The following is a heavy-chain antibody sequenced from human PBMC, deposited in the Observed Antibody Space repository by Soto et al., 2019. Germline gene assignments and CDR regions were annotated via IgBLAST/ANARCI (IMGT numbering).Heavy chain of an antibody. Sequence: NPSETLSLTCTVSGGSVSSESHYWSWIRQTPGKGLEWIGYIYYTGSTNYNPSLKGRVTMSVDTSRDQVSLRLRSVTRADTAVYYCALLPHGDYLFFDYWGQGTLVTVSS. D-gene: IGHD4-17*01. V-gene: IGHV4-61*01. J-gene: IGHJ4*02. CDR2: IYYTGST. CDR1: GGSVSSESHY. CDR3: ALLPHGDYLFFDY.